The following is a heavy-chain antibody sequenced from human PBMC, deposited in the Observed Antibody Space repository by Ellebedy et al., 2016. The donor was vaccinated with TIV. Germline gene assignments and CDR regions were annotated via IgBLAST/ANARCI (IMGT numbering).Heavy chain of an antibody. CDR2: FYYSGNT. J-gene: IGHJ5*02. Sequence: MPGGSLRLSCTVSGGSISSSAFYWGWIRQPLGNGLEWIGSFYYSGNTYYNPSLNIRVTISVDTSKNQFSLKLSSVTAADTAVYYCATLKRAWFDPWGQGTLVTVSS. V-gene: IGHV4-39*07. CDR1: GGSISSSAFY. CDR3: ATLKRAWFDP.